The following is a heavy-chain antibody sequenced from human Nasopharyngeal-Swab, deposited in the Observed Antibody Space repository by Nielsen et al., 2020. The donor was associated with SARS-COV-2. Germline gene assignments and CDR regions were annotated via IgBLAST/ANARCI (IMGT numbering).Heavy chain of an antibody. J-gene: IGHJ6*02. CDR3: ATPRYYYGSGSYGGMDV. V-gene: IGHV4-39*01. CDR2: IYYSGST. D-gene: IGHD3-10*01. Sequence: SETLSLTCTVSGGSISSSSYYWGWIRQPPGKGLEWIGSIYYSGSTYYNPSLKSRVTISVDTSKNQFSLKLSSVTAADTAVYYCATPRYYYGSGSYGGMDVWGQGNTVTVSS. CDR1: GGSISSSSYY.